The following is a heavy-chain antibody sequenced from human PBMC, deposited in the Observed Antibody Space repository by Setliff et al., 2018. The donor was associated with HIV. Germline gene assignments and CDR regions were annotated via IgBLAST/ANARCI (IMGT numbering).Heavy chain of an antibody. Sequence: SETLSLTCTVSGVSVRSGDHWSWVRQAPGKGLEWIGEINHSGSTAYNPSLKGRVTISVDTSKNQFSLKLNSVTAADTAVYYCTVYNTGSSKDHYWGQGTPVTVSS. CDR2: INHSGST. CDR1: GVSVRSGDH. D-gene: IGHD2-8*02. J-gene: IGHJ4*02. V-gene: IGHV4-34*01. CDR3: TVYNTGSSKDHY.